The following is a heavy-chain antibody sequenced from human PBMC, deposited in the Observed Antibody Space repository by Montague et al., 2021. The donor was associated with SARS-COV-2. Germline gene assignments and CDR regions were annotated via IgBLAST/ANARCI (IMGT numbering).Heavy chain of an antibody. D-gene: IGHD1-1*01. CDR3: TSGREANYNDMDV. J-gene: IGHJ6*02. CDR2: TYYRSKWYN. Sequence: CAISGDSVSSNSATWNWVRQSPSTGLEWLGRTYYRSKWYNDYAVSARGRVTINPDTSKNQFSLQLNYVTPEDTAIYHCTSGREANYNDMDVWGQGTTVTVS. CDR1: GDSVSSNSAT. V-gene: IGHV6-1*01.